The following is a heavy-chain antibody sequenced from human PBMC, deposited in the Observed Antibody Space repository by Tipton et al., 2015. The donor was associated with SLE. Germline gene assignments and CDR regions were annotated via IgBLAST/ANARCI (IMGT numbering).Heavy chain of an antibody. D-gene: IGHD3-22*01. CDR3: ARGSTGDDTSAYNAFDI. Sequence: TLSLTCTVSGGSISRYYWTWIRQPPGKGLEWIGYIYYSGSTSYNPSLKSRVTISVDTPKNQFSLKLSSVTAADTAVYYCARGSTGDDTSAYNAFDIWGQGTMVTVSS. CDR1: GGSISRYY. CDR2: IYYSGST. V-gene: IGHV4-59*12. J-gene: IGHJ3*02.